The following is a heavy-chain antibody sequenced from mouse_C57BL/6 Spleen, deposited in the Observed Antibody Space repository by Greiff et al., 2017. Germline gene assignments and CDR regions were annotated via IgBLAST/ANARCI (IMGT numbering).Heavy chain of an antibody. CDR2: IYPGDGDT. Sequence: VQLQQSGPELVKPGASVKISCKASGYAFSSSWMNWVKQRPGKGLEWIGRIYPGDGDTNYNGKFKGKATLTADKSSSTAYMQLSSLTSEDSAVYFCANYSGSSRYFDVWGTGTTVTVSS. CDR3: ANYSGSSRYFDV. J-gene: IGHJ1*03. D-gene: IGHD1-1*01. CDR1: GYAFSSSW. V-gene: IGHV1-82*01.